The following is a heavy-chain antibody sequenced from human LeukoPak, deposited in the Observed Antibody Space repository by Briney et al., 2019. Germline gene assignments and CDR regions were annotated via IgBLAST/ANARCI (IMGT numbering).Heavy chain of an antibody. D-gene: IGHD6-6*01. CDR1: GFTFSSYA. Sequence: GGSLRLSCAASGFTFSSYAMHWVRQAPGKGLEWVAVISYDGSNKYYADSVKGRFTISRDNSKNTLYLQMNSLRAEDTAVYYCAKDVGAARPYGYWGQGTLVTVSS. V-gene: IGHV3-30-3*01. J-gene: IGHJ4*02. CDR2: ISYDGSNK. CDR3: AKDVGAARPYGY.